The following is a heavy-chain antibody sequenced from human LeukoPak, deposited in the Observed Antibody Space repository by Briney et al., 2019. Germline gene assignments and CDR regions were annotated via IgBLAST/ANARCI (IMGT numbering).Heavy chain of an antibody. J-gene: IGHJ4*02. CDR2: INPSGGST. Sequence: SVNVSCKASGYTFTSYYMHWVRQAPGQGLEWMGIINPSGGSTSYAQKFQGRVTTTRDTSTSTVYMELSSLRSEDTAVYYCARGXPLGYYDSSGYRPFDYWGQGTLVTVSS. V-gene: IGHV1-46*01. CDR3: ARGXPLGYYDSSGYRPFDY. D-gene: IGHD3-22*01. CDR1: GYTFTSYY.